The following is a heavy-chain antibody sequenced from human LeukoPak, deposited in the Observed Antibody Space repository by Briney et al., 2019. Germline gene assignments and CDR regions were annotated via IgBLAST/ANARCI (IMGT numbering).Heavy chain of an antibody. CDR1: GGSLIGHY. J-gene: IGHJ3*01. CDR3: ARLLESDISGDPATFDV. V-gene: IGHV4-59*11. D-gene: IGHD2-21*01. CDR2: VSYTGRP. Sequence: SETLSLICTVSGGSLIGHYWRWIRPPPGKRLEWIGYVSYTGRPKYNPSLQSRVTISIDTSKSQFSLKMTPVTPADTAVYSCARLLESDISGDPATFDVWGQGTTVIVSS.